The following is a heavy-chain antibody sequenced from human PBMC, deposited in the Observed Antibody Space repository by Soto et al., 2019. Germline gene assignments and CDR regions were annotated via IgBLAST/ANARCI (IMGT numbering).Heavy chain of an antibody. CDR1: GGTFSSYT. Sequence: ASVKVSCKASGGTFSSYTISWVRQAPGQGLEWMGRIIPILGIANYAQKFQGRVTITADKSTSTAYMELSSLRSEDTAVYYCARDSSVGVVTLHDAFDIWGQGTMVTVSS. CDR2: IIPILGIA. J-gene: IGHJ3*02. D-gene: IGHD3-3*01. V-gene: IGHV1-69*04. CDR3: ARDSSVGVVTLHDAFDI.